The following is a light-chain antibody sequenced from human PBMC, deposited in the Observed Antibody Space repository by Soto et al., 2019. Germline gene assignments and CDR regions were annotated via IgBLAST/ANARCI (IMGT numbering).Light chain of an antibody. CDR1: QSVSSY. J-gene: IGKJ1*01. Sequence: EIVLTQSPATLSLSPGERATLSCRASQSVSSYLAWYQQKPGQAPRLLIYDASNRATGIPARFSGSGSGTDFTLTSSSLEPEDVAVYYCQQRSRTFGQGTKVEIK. V-gene: IGKV3-11*01. CDR3: QQRSRT. CDR2: DAS.